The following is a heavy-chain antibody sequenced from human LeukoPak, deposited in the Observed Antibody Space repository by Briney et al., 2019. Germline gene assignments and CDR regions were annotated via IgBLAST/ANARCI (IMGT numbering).Heavy chain of an antibody. Sequence: GGSLRLSCAASGFTFSSYGMHWVRQAPGKGLEWVAFIRYDGSNKYYADSVKGRFTISRDNSKNTLYLQMNSLRAEDTAVYYCARGAFLTGYYNLPHYYYAMDVWGQGTTVTVSS. J-gene: IGHJ6*02. CDR3: ARGAFLTGYYNLPHYYYAMDV. CDR1: GFTFSSYG. CDR2: IRYDGSNK. V-gene: IGHV3-30*02. D-gene: IGHD3-9*01.